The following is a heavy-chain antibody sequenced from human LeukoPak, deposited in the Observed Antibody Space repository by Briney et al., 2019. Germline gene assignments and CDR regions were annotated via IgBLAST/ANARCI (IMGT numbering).Heavy chain of an antibody. Sequence: ASVKVSCKASGYTFPSYGISWVRQAPGQGLEWMGWISAYNGNTNYAQKLQGRVTMTTDTSTSTAYMELRSLRSDDTAVYYCAARLGATNAFDIWGQGTMVTVSS. CDR2: ISAYNGNT. V-gene: IGHV1-18*01. CDR1: GYTFPSYG. D-gene: IGHD1-26*01. J-gene: IGHJ3*02. CDR3: AARLGATNAFDI.